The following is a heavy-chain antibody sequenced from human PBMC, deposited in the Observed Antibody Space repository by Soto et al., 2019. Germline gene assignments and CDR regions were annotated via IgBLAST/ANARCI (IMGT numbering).Heavy chain of an antibody. CDR3: ARVGLNVFRAANDSYNWFEP. D-gene: IGHD6-25*01. CDR1: GFTFSSYA. J-gene: IGHJ5*02. Sequence: GGSLRLSCAASGFTFSSYAMHWVRQAPGKVLEWVAVISYDGSNKYYADSVKGRFTISRDNYKKEVYLQMNSLRIEDTAVYYCARVGLNVFRAANDSYNWFEPWGQGTLVTAPQ. CDR2: ISYDGSNK. V-gene: IGHV3-30-3*01.